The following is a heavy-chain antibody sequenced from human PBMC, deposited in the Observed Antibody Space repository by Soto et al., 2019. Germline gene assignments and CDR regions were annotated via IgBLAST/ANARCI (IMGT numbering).Heavy chain of an antibody. CDR1: GFTFNYYG. CDR2: VTGNGDIT. CDR3: APSHYGEMD. V-gene: IGHV3-23*01. J-gene: IGHJ4*02. D-gene: IGHD4-17*01. Sequence: EVQLLESGGGLVKPGGSLRLSCAASGFTFNYYGMSWVRQAPGKGLEWVSIVTGNGDITYYTDSVKGRFTISRDNSKNMVWLQMNSLRAEDTVVDYCAPSHYGEMDWVQGVLVTDSS.